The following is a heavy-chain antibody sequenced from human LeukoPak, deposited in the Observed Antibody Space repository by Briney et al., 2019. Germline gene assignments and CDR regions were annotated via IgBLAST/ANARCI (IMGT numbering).Heavy chain of an antibody. CDR2: INPSGSST. D-gene: IGHD1-26*01. Sequence: GASVKVSCKASGYTFTSYYIHWVRQAPGQGLEWMGIINPSGSSTSSAQKFQGRVTMTSDTSTSTVYMELDSLRSEDTAVYYCARGTWELGYYFDYWGQGTLVTVSS. CDR1: GYTFTSYY. CDR3: ARGTWELGYYFDY. J-gene: IGHJ4*02. V-gene: IGHV1-46*01.